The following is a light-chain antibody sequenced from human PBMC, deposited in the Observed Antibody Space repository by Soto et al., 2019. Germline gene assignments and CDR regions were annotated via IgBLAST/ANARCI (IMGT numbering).Light chain of an antibody. CDR1: QGISNF. CDR3: QKYNSVPQT. V-gene: IGKV1-27*01. J-gene: IGKJ1*01. Sequence: DIQMTQSPSSLSASVGDRVTIACRASQGISNFLAWYQQKPGKAPKLLIYAASTLQSGVPSRFTGSGSGTDFTLTISSLQPEDLAVYYCQKYNSVPQTFGQGTKVEIK. CDR2: AAS.